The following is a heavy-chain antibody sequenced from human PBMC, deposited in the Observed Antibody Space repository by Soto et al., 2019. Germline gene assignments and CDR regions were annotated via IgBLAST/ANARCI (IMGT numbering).Heavy chain of an antibody. V-gene: IGHV3-30-3*01. J-gene: IGHJ6*02. CDR2: ISYDGSEK. CDR3: ARATDGMDV. CDR1: GFTFRNYA. Sequence: QVQLVESGGGVVQPGRSLRLSCAASGFTFRNYAMHWVRQAPGKGLEWVKVISYDGSEKYYADSVNGRFTISRDNSKNTLSLRMNSLRVEDTAVYYCARATDGMDVWGQGTTVTVSS.